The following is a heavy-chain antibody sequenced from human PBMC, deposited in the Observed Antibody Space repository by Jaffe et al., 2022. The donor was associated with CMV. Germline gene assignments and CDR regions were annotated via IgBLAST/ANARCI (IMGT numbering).Heavy chain of an antibody. V-gene: IGHV3-7*01. CDR1: GFTFSNSW. Sequence: EVQLVESGGGLVQSGESLRLSCAASGFTFSNSWMSWVRQAPGRGLEWVANMKPDGSERYYVPSVKGRFTISRDNSKSSLYLQMHSLRAEDTAVYYCARDRWAYSRSSSYYYYGMDVWGQGTTVTVSS. CDR2: MKPDGSER. J-gene: IGHJ6*02. CDR3: ARDRWAYSRSSSYYYYGMDV. D-gene: IGHD6-6*01.